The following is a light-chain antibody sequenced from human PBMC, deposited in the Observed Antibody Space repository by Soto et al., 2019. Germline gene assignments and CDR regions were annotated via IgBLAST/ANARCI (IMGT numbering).Light chain of an antibody. J-gene: IGKJ5*01. V-gene: IGKV3-20*01. CDR3: QQYGSSPIT. CDR2: AAS. CDR1: QSVNSNY. Sequence: EIVLTQSPGTLSLSPGERATLSCRTSQSVNSNYFAWYQQKPGQAPRLLIFAASSRATGIPDRFSGSGSGTDFTLTISRLEPEDYEVYSCQQYGSSPITLGQGTRLEIK.